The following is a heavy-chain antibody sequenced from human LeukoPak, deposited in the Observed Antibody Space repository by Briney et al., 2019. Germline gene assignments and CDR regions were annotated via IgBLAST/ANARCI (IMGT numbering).Heavy chain of an antibody. CDR1: GDSISNNY. D-gene: IGHD2-21*02. CDR3: ARVPARRVVTTPTYFDY. J-gene: IGHJ4*02. Sequence: PSETLSLTCTVSGDSISNNYWSWIRQPPAQGMGRIGYINYSGSTNYNPTLKSRVTISEDTSKNQFSLKLNSVTAADTAVYYCARVPARRVVTTPTYFDYWGQGTLVTVSS. CDR2: INYSGST. V-gene: IGHV4-59*01.